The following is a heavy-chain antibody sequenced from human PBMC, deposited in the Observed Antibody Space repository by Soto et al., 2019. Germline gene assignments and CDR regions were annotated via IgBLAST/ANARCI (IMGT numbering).Heavy chain of an antibody. D-gene: IGHD5-18*01. CDR2: ITTEGGTT. Sequence: GGSLRLSCSASGFTFSSSTMHWFRQAPGKGLEYVSAITTEGGTTYYADSVKGRFTISRDNSKNTLYLQMSSLRPEDTAVYYCVKLGYSYGQDTDYWGRGXLVTVSS. CDR3: VKLGYSYGQDTDY. J-gene: IGHJ4*02. CDR1: GFTFSSST. V-gene: IGHV3-64D*06.